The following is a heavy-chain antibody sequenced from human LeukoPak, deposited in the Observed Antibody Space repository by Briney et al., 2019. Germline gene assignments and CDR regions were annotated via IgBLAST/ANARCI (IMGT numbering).Heavy chain of an antibody. V-gene: IGHV1-2*02. CDR1: GYTFTGYY. CDR3: ERDLSGYWSSTSCPPPNTYGMDV. D-gene: IGHD2-2*01. Sequence: ASVKVSCKASGYTFTGYYMHWVRQAPGQGLEWMGWINPNSGGTNYAQKFKGRVTMTRATSISTAYMELSRLRSDDTAVNYWERDLSGYWSSTSCPPPNTYGMDVWGQGTTVTVSS. J-gene: IGHJ6*02. CDR2: INPNSGGT.